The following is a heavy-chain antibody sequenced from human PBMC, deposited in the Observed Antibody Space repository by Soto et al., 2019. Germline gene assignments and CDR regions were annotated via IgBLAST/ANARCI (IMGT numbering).Heavy chain of an antibody. D-gene: IGHD1-20*01. V-gene: IGHV1-18*04. CDR2: ISAYNGDT. CDR1: GYTFTSYG. CDR3: ARGALSGRPSDDAFDI. Sequence: ASVKVSCKASGYTFTSYGISCVRQAPGQGLEWMGWISAYNGDTNYAQKLQGRVTMTTDTSTSTAYMELRSLRSDDTAVYYCARGALSGRPSDDAFDIWGQGTMVTVSS. J-gene: IGHJ3*02.